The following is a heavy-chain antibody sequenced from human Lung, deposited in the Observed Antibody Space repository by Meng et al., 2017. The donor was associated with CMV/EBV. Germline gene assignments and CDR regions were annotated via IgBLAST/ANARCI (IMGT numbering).Heavy chain of an antibody. CDR2: ITWNGGST. V-gene: IGHV3-20*03. CDR1: GLRFADPG. D-gene: IGHD3-16*01. J-gene: IGHJ5*02. CDR3: ARGGTLGWFDP. Sequence: GLRFADPGKGLGRQAPGKGHGELSCITWNGGSTKYAYCVKGRLTISRDKARDCLHLQMISLRAKDPALYYCARGGTLGWFDPWGQGTLVTVSS.